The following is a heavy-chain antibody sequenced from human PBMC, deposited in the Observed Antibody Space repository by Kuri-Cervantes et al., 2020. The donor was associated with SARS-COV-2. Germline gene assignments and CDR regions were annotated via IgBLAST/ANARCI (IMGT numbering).Heavy chain of an antibody. J-gene: IGHJ3*02. D-gene: IGHD3-16*01. CDR2: IWYDGSNK. V-gene: IGHV3-33*08. CDR1: GFTFSSYG. Sequence: LSLTCAASGFTFSSYGMHWVRQAPGKGLEWVAVIWYDGSNKYYADSVKGRFTISRDNSKNTLYLQMNSLRAEDTAVYYCAGDGGAFDIWGQGTRVTVSS. CDR3: AGDGGAFDI.